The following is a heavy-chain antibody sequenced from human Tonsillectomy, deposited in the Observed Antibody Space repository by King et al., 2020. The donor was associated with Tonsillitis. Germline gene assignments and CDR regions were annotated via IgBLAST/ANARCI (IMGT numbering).Heavy chain of an antibody. Sequence: QLKESGQGLVKPSETLSLTCIVSGGSINSYYWSWMRQSPGKGLEWIGKIYYSGRTTYNPSFKSRVTISIDTSKNQFSLKLSPVTAADTAVYYCARVGRAARPDWYFDLWGRGTLVTVSS. CDR1: GGSINSYY. CDR3: ARVGRAARPDWYFDL. J-gene: IGHJ2*01. CDR2: IYYSGRT. D-gene: IGHD6-6*01. V-gene: IGHV4-59*01.